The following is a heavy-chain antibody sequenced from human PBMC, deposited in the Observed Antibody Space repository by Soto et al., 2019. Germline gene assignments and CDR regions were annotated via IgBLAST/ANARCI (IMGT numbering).Heavy chain of an antibody. CDR3: AHRILRTVFGLVTTTAIYFDF. J-gene: IGHJ4*02. Sequence: QITLNESGPTVMNPAETLTLTCTFSGFSLTTSGVGVGWIRQSPGKAPEWLALIYWDDDKRYSASLKSRLTITKDTSKNQVVLTMASVDPADTATYYCAHRILRTVFGLVTTTAIYFDFWGQGTPVVVSS. D-gene: IGHD3-3*01. CDR1: GFSLTTSGVG. V-gene: IGHV2-5*02. CDR2: IYWDDDK.